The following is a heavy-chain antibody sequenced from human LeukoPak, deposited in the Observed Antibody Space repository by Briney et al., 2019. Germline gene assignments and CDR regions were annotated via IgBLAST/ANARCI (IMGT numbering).Heavy chain of an antibody. CDR2: MDRPSKGCAT. J-gene: IGHJ5*02. CDR1: GFTLSDSA. Sequence: PGGSLRLSCAASGFTLSDSAIHWVRQAPGKGLEWVCLMDRPSKGCATAYGASVGGRFNLSRDDSKNTAYLQMDSLKTEHTALYYCTRDRGTYNWLDPWGQGTLVTVSS. D-gene: IGHD1-26*01. V-gene: IGHV3-73*01. CDR3: TRDRGTYNWLDP.